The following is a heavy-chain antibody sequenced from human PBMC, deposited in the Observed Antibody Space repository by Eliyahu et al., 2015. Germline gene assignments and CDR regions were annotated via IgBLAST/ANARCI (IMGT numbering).Heavy chain of an antibody. CDR2: FHYSGNT. Sequence: QVQLHESGPGLVKPSETLSLXCTXSGDSVSSXXYYXSXIRQPPGKGLEWIGYFHYSGNTNCNPSXKSRVTMSVDTSKNQVSLKVRSVTAADTAVYYCAREGGGKWYQEAQRPSNWFDPWGQGILVTVSS. V-gene: IGHV4-61*01. J-gene: IGHJ5*02. CDR3: AREGGGKWYQEAQRPSNWFDP. CDR1: GDSVSSXXYY. D-gene: IGHD2-2*01.